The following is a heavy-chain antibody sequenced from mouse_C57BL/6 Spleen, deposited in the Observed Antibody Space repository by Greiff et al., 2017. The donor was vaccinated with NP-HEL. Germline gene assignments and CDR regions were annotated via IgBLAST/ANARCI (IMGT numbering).Heavy chain of an antibody. D-gene: IGHD2-3*01. V-gene: IGHV5-4*01. J-gene: IGHJ4*01. CDR2: ISDGGSYT. CDR3: ARDNSLDGSLYAMDY. Sequence: EVQVVESGGGLVKPGGSLKLSCAASGFTFSSYAMSWVRQTPEKRLEWVATISDGGSYTYYPDNVKGRFTISRDNAKNNLYLQMSHLKSEDTAMYYCARDNSLDGSLYAMDYWGQGTSVTVSS. CDR1: GFTFSSYA.